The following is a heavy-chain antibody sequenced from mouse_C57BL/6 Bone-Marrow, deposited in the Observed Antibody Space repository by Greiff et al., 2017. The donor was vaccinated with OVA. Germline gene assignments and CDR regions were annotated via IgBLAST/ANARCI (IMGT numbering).Heavy chain of an antibody. Sequence: EVKLEESGPGLVKPSQSLSLTCTVTGYSITSDYAWNWIRQFPGNKLEWMGYISYSGSTSYSPSLKSRISITRATSKNQFFLQLNSVTTEDTATYYCSSASYYYDDSLDYWGQGTTLTVSS. CDR2: ISYSGST. D-gene: IGHD1-1*01. CDR1: GYSITSDYA. J-gene: IGHJ2*01. CDR3: SSASYYYDDSLDY. V-gene: IGHV3-2*02.